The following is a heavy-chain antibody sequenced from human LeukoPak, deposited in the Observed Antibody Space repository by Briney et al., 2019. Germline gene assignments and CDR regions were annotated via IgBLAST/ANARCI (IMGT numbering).Heavy chain of an antibody. CDR3: ATNDHNVLTDNFDY. V-gene: IGHV3-53*05. J-gene: IGHJ4*02. CDR1: GFTVNNNY. CDR2: VHSSGGA. Sequence: GGSLRLSCAASGFTVNNNYITWVRQAPGKGLEWVSIVHSSGGASYADSVMGRFTLSSDDSKNTLYLQMNSLRPEDTALYYCATNDHNVLTDNFDYWGQGTLVTVSS. D-gene: IGHD3-9*01.